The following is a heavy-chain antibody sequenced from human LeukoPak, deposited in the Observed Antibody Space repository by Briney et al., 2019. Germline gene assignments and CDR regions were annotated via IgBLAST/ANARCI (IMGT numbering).Heavy chain of an antibody. J-gene: IGHJ4*02. CDR3: ARGYGDYVYCLWD. Sequence: VASVKVSCKASGGTFSSYAISWVRQAPGQGLEWMGWINPNSGGTNYAQKFQGRVTMTRDTSISTAYMELSRLRSDDTAVYYCARGYGDYVYCLWDWGQGTLVTVSS. V-gene: IGHV1-2*02. CDR1: GGTFSSYA. D-gene: IGHD4-17*01. CDR2: INPNSGGT.